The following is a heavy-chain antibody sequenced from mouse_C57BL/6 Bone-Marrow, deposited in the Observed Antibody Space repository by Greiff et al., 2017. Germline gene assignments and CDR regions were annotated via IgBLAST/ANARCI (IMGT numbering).Heavy chain of an antibody. V-gene: IGHV5-17*01. CDR2: ISSGSSTI. CDR1: GFTFSDYG. D-gene: IGHD1-1*01. Sequence: EVKVVDSGGGLVKPGGSLKLSCAASGFTFSDYGMHWVRQAPEKGLEWVAYISSGSSTIYYADTVKGRFTISRDNAKNTLFLQMTSLRSEDTAMYYCARETYGSSFAYWGQGTLVTVSA. CDR3: ARETYGSSFAY. J-gene: IGHJ3*01.